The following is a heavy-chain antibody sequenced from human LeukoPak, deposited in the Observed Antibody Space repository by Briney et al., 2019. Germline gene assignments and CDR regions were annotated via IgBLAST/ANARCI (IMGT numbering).Heavy chain of an antibody. Sequence: PSETLSLTCAVYGGSFSGYYWSWIRQPPGKGLEWIGEINHSGSTNYNPSLKSRVTISVDTSKNQFSLKLSSVTAADTAVYYCARGPLSTYYYYYGMDVWGQGTTVTVSS. J-gene: IGHJ6*02. CDR2: INHSGST. CDR1: GGSFSGYY. V-gene: IGHV4-34*01. D-gene: IGHD3-10*01. CDR3: ARGPLSTYYYYYGMDV.